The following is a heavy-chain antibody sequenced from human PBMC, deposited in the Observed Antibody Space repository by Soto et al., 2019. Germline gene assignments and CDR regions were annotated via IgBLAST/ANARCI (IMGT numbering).Heavy chain of an antibody. J-gene: IGHJ5*02. D-gene: IGHD2-2*01. V-gene: IGHV3-23*01. CDR1: GFSFSTYA. Sequence: EVQLLESGGGLVQPGGSLRLSCAASGFSFSTYAMSWVRQAPGKGLEWVSGISAGGGNTFYADSVRGRFTISRDNSKNTLYLQINSLRAEDTSLYYCVKHSEYQLLSWFDPWGQGTLVTASS. CDR2: ISAGGGNT. CDR3: VKHSEYQLLSWFDP.